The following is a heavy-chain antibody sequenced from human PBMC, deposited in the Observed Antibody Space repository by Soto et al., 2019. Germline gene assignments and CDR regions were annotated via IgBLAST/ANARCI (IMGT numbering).Heavy chain of an antibody. V-gene: IGHV3-30-3*01. CDR3: ARAEFLFDY. D-gene: IGHD2-21*01. Sequence: ESGGGVVQPGRSLRLSCEAAGFTFSSHAMHWVRQAPGKGLEWVAVISYDGSNKYYADYVKGRFIISRDNSKNTLYLQMDILRVDDTAVYYCARAEFLFDYWGQGTLVTVSS. J-gene: IGHJ4*02. CDR1: GFTFSSHA. CDR2: ISYDGSNK.